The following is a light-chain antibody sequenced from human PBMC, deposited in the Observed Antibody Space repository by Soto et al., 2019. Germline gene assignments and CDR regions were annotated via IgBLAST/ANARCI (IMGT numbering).Light chain of an antibody. CDR1: SSDVGAYNY. J-gene: IGLJ2*01. V-gene: IGLV2-8*01. Sequence: QSALTQPPSASGSPGQSVTISCTGTSSDVGAYNYVSWYQQHPGKAPRLMIYEVNKRPSGVPDRFSGYKSGNTASLTVSGPQADDEADYYCASYAGSDTVLFGGGTKLTVL. CDR2: EVN. CDR3: ASYAGSDTVL.